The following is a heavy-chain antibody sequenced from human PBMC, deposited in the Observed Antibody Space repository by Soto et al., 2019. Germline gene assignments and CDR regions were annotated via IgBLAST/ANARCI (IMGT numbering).Heavy chain of an antibody. CDR3: AREKGYYYTAMDV. CDR1: GGSTSGHD. Sequence: QVQLQESGPGLVRPSETLSLTCNVSGGSTSGHDWTWIRQPAGKGLEWIGRIYSTGSTNYNPSLESPVTISIDTTKNRISLNMRSVTAADTAVYYCAREKGYYYTAMDVWGQGTTVAVSS. J-gene: IGHJ6*02. CDR2: IYSTGST. V-gene: IGHV4-4*07.